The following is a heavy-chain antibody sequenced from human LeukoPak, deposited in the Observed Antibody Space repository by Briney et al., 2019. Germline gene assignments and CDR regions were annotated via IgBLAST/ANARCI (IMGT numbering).Heavy chain of an antibody. J-gene: IGHJ4*02. CDR3: ARGVYDFWSGYYGYYFDY. D-gene: IGHD3-3*01. V-gene: IGHV4-61*05. CDR2: IYYSGST. Sequence: SETLSLTCTVSGGSISSSNYYWGWIRQPPGKGLEWIGYIYYSGSTNYNPSLKSRVTISVDTSKNQFSLKLSSVTAADTAVYYCARGVYDFWSGYYGYYFDYWGQGTLVTVSS. CDR1: GGSISSSNYY.